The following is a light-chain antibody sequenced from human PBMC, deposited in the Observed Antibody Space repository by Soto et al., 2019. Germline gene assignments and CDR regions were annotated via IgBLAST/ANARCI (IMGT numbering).Light chain of an antibody. Sequence: DIQMTQSPSSVSASVGDRVTITCRATQGLSGSLAWYQQKPGKAPKLLISVTSRLQSGVPSRSSGSASRPDFTLALASPQPEDLATYYCQQGHNWPLTFGQGTRLEIK. J-gene: IGKJ5*01. CDR3: QQGHNWPLT. CDR2: VTS. CDR1: QGLSGS. V-gene: IGKV1-12*01.